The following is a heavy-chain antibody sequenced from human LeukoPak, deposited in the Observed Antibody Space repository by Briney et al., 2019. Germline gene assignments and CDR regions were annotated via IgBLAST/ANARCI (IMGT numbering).Heavy chain of an antibody. CDR1: GFAFADYA. CDR3: AREDVDTSFDY. D-gene: IGHD5-18*01. V-gene: IGHV3-23*01. CDR2: ISADGGRT. Sequence: GGSLRLSCAASGFAFADYAMNWVRQAPGKGLEWVSAISADGGRTYYTDSVKGRSTISRDTSKNTLYLQLNSLRAEDTAVYYCAREDVDTSFDYWGHGTLVTVSS. J-gene: IGHJ4*03.